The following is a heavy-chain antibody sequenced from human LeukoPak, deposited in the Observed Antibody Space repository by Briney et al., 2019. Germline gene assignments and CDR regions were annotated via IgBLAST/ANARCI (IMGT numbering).Heavy chain of an antibody. CDR2: ISGSSDNT. CDR3: ATITMVRGVRNYFDY. J-gene: IGHJ4*02. CDR1: GFTFSDYV. V-gene: IGHV3-23*01. D-gene: IGHD3-10*01. Sequence: GGSLRLSCAASGFTFSDYVMNWVRQAPGKGLAWVSSISGSSDNTFYADSVKGRFTISRDNSRNTLYLQMNSLRAEDTAVYYCATITMVRGVRNYFDYWGQGTLVTVSS.